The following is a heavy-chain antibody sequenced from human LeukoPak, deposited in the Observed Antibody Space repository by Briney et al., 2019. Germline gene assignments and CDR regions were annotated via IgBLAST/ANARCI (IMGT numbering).Heavy chain of an antibody. Sequence: GGSLRLSCAASGFTFSSYWMHWVRQAPGKGLVWVSRISSDGSSTSYADSVKGRFTISRDNAKNTLYLQMNSLRAEDTAVYYCARVIAAAGTLDYWGQGTLVTVSS. V-gene: IGHV3-74*01. CDR3: ARVIAAAGTLDY. CDR2: ISSDGSST. D-gene: IGHD6-13*01. CDR1: GFTFSSYW. J-gene: IGHJ4*02.